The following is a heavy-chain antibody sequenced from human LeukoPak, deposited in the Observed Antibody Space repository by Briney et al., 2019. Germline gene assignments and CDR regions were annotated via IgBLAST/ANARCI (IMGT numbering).Heavy chain of an antibody. J-gene: IGHJ4*02. D-gene: IGHD7-27*01. CDR2: IYTDGSST. V-gene: IGHV3-74*01. Sequence: PGGSLRLSCAASGFTFSSYWMYWVRQAPGKGLVWVPRIYTDGSSTSYADSVKGRFTISKDNPKHTLYLQMNSLRAEDTAVYYCARRIASTWGSIDYWGQGTLVTVSS. CDR3: ARRIASTWGSIDY. CDR1: GFTFSSYW.